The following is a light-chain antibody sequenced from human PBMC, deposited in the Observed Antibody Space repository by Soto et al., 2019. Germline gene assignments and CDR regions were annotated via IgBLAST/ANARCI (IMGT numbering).Light chain of an antibody. CDR2: GNS. J-gene: IGLJ2*01. CDR3: QSYDSGLSSSVV. V-gene: IGLV1-40*01. Sequence: QSVLTQPPSVSGAPGQRVTISCTGSSSNIGAGHDVYWYQQLPGTAPNLLIYGNSIRPSWVPDRFSCSKSGTSASLAITGLQAEDEADYYCQSYDSGLSSSVVFGGGTKLTVL. CDR1: SSNIGAGHD.